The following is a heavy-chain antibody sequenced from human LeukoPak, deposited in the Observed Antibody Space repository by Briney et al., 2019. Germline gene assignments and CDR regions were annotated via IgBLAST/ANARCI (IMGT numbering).Heavy chain of an antibody. CDR1: GGSFSGYY. Sequence: SETLSLTCAVYGGSFSGYYWSWIRQPPGKGLEWIGEINHSGSTNYNPSLKSRVTISVDTSKNQFSLKLSSVTAADTAVYYCASCGSTSCYADYYYYMDVWGKGTTVTISS. D-gene: IGHD2-2*01. V-gene: IGHV4-34*01. CDR2: INHSGST. CDR3: ASCGSTSCYADYYYYMDV. J-gene: IGHJ6*03.